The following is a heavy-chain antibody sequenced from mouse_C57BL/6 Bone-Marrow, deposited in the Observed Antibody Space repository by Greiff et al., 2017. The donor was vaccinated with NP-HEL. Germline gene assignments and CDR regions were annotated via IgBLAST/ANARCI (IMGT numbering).Heavy chain of an antibody. Sequence: QVQLKQPGAELVKPGASVKLSCKASGYTFTSYWMHWVKQRPGRGLEWIGRIDPNSGGTKYTEKFKSKATLTVDKPSSTAYMQLSSLTSEDSAVYYCARLGEYDGEADWGQGTLVTVSA. CDR1: GYTFTSYW. J-gene: IGHJ3*01. V-gene: IGHV1-72*01. D-gene: IGHD2-4*01. CDR3: ARLGEYDGEAD. CDR2: IDPNSGGT.